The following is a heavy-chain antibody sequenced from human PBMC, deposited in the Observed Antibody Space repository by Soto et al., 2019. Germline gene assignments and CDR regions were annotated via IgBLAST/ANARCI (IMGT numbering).Heavy chain of an antibody. CDR2: ISGNGHTI. D-gene: IGHD3-16*01. CDR3: ARVTYSDILTLGAAVDYFDS. V-gene: IGHV3-11*01. J-gene: IGHJ4*02. CDR1: GFSFRDYY. Sequence: QVQLVESGGGLVRPGGSLRLSCEASGFSFRDYYMSWIRQAPGKGLEWISSISGNGHTIHDAASVKGRFTISRDNSKRLLFLQLNSLRAEDTAIYYCARVTYSDILTLGAAVDYFDSWGQGLLVTVSS.